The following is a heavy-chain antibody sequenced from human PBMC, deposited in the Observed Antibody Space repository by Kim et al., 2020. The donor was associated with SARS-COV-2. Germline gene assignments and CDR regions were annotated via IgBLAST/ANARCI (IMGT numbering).Heavy chain of an antibody. J-gene: IGHJ4*02. CDR1: GFTLGSHH. CDR3: VRSRGSGSSYYSDY. CDR2: ITSSSSHI. Sequence: GGSLRLSCAPSGFTLGSHHMHWVRQAPGKGLEWVSSITSSSSHIYYADSVKGRFTISRDNAKHSLYLQMNSLRVEDTAVYYCVRSRGSGSSYYSDYWGQGTLVTVSS. V-gene: IGHV3-21*01. D-gene: IGHD3-10*01.